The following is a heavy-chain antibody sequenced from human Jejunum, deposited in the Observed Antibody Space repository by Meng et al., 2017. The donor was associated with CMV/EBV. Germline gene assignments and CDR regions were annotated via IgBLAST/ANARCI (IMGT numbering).Heavy chain of an antibody. CDR2: IYPGESDI. CDR1: GYSCPINC. V-gene: IGHV5-51*01. CDR3: ARSQALDI. J-gene: IGHJ3*02. Sequence: SCTLSGYSCPINCIGWVSQMPGKGVEWMRIIYPGESDIRYNPSFQGQVSISADKSISTAYLQWTSLKASDTDMYYCARSQALDIWGQGTMVTVSS.